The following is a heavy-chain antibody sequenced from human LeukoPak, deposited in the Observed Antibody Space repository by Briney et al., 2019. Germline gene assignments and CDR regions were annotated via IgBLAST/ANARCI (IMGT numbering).Heavy chain of an antibody. D-gene: IGHD3-22*01. J-gene: IGHJ2*01. V-gene: IGHV4-59*06. Sequence: SETLSLTCTVSGGSISSYYWSWIRQHPGKGLEWIGYIYYSGSTYYNPSLKSRVTISVDTSKNQFSLKLSSVTAADTAVYYCAHYDSSGYILSGYFDLWGRGTLVTVSS. CDR1: GGSISSYY. CDR2: IYYSGST. CDR3: AHYDSSGYILSGYFDL.